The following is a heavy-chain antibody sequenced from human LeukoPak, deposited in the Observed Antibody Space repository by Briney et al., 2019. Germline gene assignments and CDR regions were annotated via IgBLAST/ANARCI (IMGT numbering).Heavy chain of an antibody. CDR3: AKERGSGGDPGGWFDP. D-gene: IGHD1-14*01. CDR1: GGSISSSNW. CDR2: IYHSGST. Sequence: SETLSLTCAVSGGSISSSNWWSWVRQPPGKGLEWIGEIYHSGSTNYNPSLKGRVTISVDKSKNQVSLKLGSVTAADTAVYYCAKERGSGGDPGGWFDPWGQGTLVTVSS. J-gene: IGHJ5*02. V-gene: IGHV4-4*02.